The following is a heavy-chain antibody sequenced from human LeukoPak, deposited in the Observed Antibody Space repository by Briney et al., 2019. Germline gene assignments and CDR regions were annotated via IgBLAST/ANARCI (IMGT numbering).Heavy chain of an antibody. V-gene: IGHV1-8*01. Sequence: GASVKVSCKASGYTFTSYDINWVRQAIGQGLEWMGWMNPNSGNTGYAQKFQGRVTMTRNTSISTAYMELSSLRSEDTAVYYCARVMDYDILTGYSDAFDIWGQGTMVTVSS. CDR2: MNPNSGNT. D-gene: IGHD3-9*01. CDR1: GYTFTSYD. CDR3: ARVMDYDILTGYSDAFDI. J-gene: IGHJ3*02.